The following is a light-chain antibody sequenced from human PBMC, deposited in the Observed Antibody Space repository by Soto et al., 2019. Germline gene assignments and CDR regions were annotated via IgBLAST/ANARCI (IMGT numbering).Light chain of an antibody. J-gene: IGKJ2*01. CDR2: SAS. V-gene: IGKV3-15*01. Sequence: EIVMTQSPATLSVSPGETATLSCRASQSISSNLAWYQQTPGQAPRLLIYSASTRATGIPARFSGSGSGTDFTLTVSSRQSEDLAVYYWQQCDNWPYTFGQGTKLEIK. CDR3: QQCDNWPYT. CDR1: QSISSN.